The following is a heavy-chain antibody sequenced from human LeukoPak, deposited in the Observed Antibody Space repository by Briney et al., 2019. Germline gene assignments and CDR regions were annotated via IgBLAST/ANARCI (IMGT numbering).Heavy chain of an antibody. D-gene: IGHD2-15*01. V-gene: IGHV4-59*01. CDR1: GGSISSYY. J-gene: IGHJ6*02. CDR2: TYYSGST. Sequence: ASETLSLTCTVSGGSISSYYWSWIRQPPGKGLEWIGYTYYSGSTNYNPSLKSRVTISVDASKNQFSLKLSSVTAADTAVYYCARITYCSGGSCFYGMDVWGQGTTVTVSS. CDR3: ARITYCSGGSCFYGMDV.